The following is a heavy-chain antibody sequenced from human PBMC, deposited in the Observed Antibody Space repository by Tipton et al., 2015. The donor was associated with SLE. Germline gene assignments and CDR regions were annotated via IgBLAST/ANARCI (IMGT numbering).Heavy chain of an antibody. CDR1: DGSIRSTNYY. Sequence: TLSLTCTVSDGSIRSTNYYWGWIRQPPGKGLEWIGSIFYTGSPYYNPSLKSRVSFSIDTSKHQFSLKLNSVTAADTAVYYCARRHYSGALDSWGQGTLVTVSS. V-gene: IGHV4-39*07. J-gene: IGHJ4*02. CDR3: ARRHYSGALDS. D-gene: IGHD6-25*01. CDR2: IFYTGSP.